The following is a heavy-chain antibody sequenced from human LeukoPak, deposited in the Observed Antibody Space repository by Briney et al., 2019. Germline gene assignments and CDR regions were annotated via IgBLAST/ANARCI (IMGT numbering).Heavy chain of an antibody. V-gene: IGHV3-23*01. CDR1: GFTFSSYA. CDR2: ISGSGGST. Sequence: PGGSLRLSCAASGFTFSSYAMSWVRQAPGKGLEWVSAISGSGGSTYYADSVKGRFTISRDNSKNTLYLQMNSLRAEDTAVYYCARDGIVVVPAAISPPRTGHLDYWGQGTLVTVSS. D-gene: IGHD2-2*01. J-gene: IGHJ4*02. CDR3: ARDGIVVVPAAISPPRTGHLDY.